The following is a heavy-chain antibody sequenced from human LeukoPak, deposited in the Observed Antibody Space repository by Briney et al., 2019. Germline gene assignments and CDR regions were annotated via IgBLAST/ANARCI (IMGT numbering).Heavy chain of an antibody. Sequence: GGSLRLSCAASGFTFSSYGMHWVRQAPGKGLEWVAVLSYDGSDKYYADSVKGRFTISRDNSKNTLYLQTNSLRAEDTAVYYCAKALWFGELPIDSWGQGTLVTVSS. V-gene: IGHV3-30*18. CDR1: GFTFSSYG. D-gene: IGHD3-10*01. CDR3: AKALWFGELPIDS. CDR2: LSYDGSDK. J-gene: IGHJ4*02.